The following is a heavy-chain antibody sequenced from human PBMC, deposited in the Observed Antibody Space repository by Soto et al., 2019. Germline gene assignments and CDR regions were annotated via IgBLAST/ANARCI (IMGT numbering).Heavy chain of an antibody. J-gene: IGHJ4*02. Sequence: EVQLLESGGGLVXPGGSLXLSCAASRFXXXXXVMNXXXQAPGKGLEWVSVISGGGARTDYADSVKGRFTVSRDNSKNTLDLQMNSLRAEDTAIYYCARGGSDSSAPLDYWGRGTLVTVFS. CDR2: ISGGGART. CDR3: ARGGSDSSAPLDY. CDR1: RFXXXXXV. D-gene: IGHD3-22*01. V-gene: IGHV3-23*01.